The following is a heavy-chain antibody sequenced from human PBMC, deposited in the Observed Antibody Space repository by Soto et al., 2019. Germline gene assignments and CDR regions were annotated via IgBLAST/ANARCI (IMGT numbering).Heavy chain of an antibody. CDR1: GFTISGKKY. V-gene: IGHV3-53*01. J-gene: IGHJ3*01. CDR2: LYDMDGS. D-gene: IGHD1-1*01. CDR3: ATWHEREHAYDV. Sequence: DVQLVESGGGLIQPGESLRLSCAAFGFTISGKKYVAWVRQAPGNGLEWVSALYDMDGSFYADSVKGRFTTSSDSSKTTVYLQMNDLRPDDTAVYYCATWHEREHAYDVWGLWTTVTVSS.